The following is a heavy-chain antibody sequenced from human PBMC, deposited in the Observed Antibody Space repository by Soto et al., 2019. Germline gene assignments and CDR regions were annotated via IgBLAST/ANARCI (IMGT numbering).Heavy chain of an antibody. D-gene: IGHD6-19*01. J-gene: IGHJ4*02. Sequence: LRLSCAASGFTFSSYGMHWVRQAPGKGLEWVAVISYDGSNKYYADSVKGRFTISRDNSKDTLYLQMNSLRAEDTAVYYCARDVREAVAGTGDYWGQGTLVTVSS. CDR2: ISYDGSNK. CDR1: GFTFSSYG. CDR3: ARDVREAVAGTGDY. V-gene: IGHV3-30*03.